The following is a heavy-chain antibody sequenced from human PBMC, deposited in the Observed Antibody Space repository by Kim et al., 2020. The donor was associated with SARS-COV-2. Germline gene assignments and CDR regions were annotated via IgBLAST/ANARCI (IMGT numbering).Heavy chain of an antibody. D-gene: IGHD6-6*01. CDR2: SNK. CDR3: ARGQLVIDY. Sequence: SNKYYADTVKSRFSISRDNSKNTLNLQMNSLRAEDKAVYYCARGQLVIDYWGQGTLVTVSS. V-gene: IGHV3-33*01. J-gene: IGHJ4*02.